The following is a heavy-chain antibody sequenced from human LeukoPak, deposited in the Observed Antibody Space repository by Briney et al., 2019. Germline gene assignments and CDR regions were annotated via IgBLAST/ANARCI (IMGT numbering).Heavy chain of an antibody. CDR1: GYSFTSYW. CDR2: IYPGDSDT. V-gene: IGHV5-51*01. J-gene: IGHJ4*02. Sequence: GESLKISCKGSGYSFTSYWIGWVRQMPGKGLEWMGIIYPGDSDTRYSPSFQGQVTISADKSISTAYLQWSSLQASDTAMYYCARTPPARIGFLHCSRTSCYDPYYFDYWGQGTLVTVSS. D-gene: IGHD2-2*01. CDR3: ARTPPARIGFLHCSRTSCYDPYYFDY.